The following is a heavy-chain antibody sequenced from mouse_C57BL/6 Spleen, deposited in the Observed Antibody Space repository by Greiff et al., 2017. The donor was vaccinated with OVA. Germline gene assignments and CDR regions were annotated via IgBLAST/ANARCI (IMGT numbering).Heavy chain of an antibody. CDR3: ARDDYSNDLDY. J-gene: IGHJ2*01. CDR2: ISYDGSN. CDR1: GYSITSGYY. Sequence: EVKLLESGPGLVKPSQSLSLTCSVTGYSITSGYYWYWIRQFPGNILEWMGYISYDGSNNYNPSLKNRISITRDTSKNQLFRKLKSVTTEDTAAYYCARDDYSNDLDYWGQGTTLTVSS. D-gene: IGHD2-5*01. V-gene: IGHV3-6*01.